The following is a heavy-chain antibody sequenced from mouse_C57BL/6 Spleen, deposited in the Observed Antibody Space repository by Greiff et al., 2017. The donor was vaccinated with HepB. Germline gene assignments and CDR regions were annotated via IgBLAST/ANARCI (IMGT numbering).Heavy chain of an antibody. Sequence: VQLQQSGAELVRPGASVKLSCTASGFNIKDDYMHWVKQRPEQGLEWIGWIDPENGDTEYASKFQGKATITADTSSNTAYLQLSSLTSGDTSVYYCTTFDCGRYFDYWGQGTTLTVSS. CDR2: IDPENGDT. D-gene: IGHD2-4*01. CDR3: TTFDCGRYFDY. CDR1: GFNIKDDY. J-gene: IGHJ2*01. V-gene: IGHV14-4*01.